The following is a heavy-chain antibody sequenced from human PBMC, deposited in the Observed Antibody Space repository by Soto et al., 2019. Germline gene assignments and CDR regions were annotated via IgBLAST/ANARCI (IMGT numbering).Heavy chain of an antibody. CDR3: ARRLDSYGYAYFDY. CDR2: IYYSGST. D-gene: IGHD5-18*01. V-gene: IGHV4-31*03. Sequence: QVQLQESGPGLVKPSQTLSLTCTVSGGSISSGGYYWSWIRQQPGKCLEWIGYIYYSGSTYYNPSLKSRVTISVDTSKNQFSLKLSSVTAADTAVYYCARRLDSYGYAYFDYWGQGTLVTVSS. J-gene: IGHJ4*02. CDR1: GGSISSGGYY.